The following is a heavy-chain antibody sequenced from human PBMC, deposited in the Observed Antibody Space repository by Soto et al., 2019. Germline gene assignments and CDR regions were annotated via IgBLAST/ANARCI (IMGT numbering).Heavy chain of an antibody. CDR3: AKDLYSSSWAKKYYFEY. D-gene: IGHD2-2*01. CDR2: ISGSSGST. Sequence: GGSLRLSCAASGFTFDSYATSWVRQAPGKGLEWVSVISGSSGSTDYADSVKGRFIISRDNSKNILYLQMNSLRAEDTAVYYCAKDLYSSSWAKKYYFEYWGQGTQVTVSS. CDR1: GFTFDSYA. V-gene: IGHV3-23*01. J-gene: IGHJ4*02.